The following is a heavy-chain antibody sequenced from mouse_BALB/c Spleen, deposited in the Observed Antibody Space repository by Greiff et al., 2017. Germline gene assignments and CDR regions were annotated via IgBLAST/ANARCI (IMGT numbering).Heavy chain of an antibody. D-gene: IGHD2-4*01. V-gene: IGHV2-9*02. J-gene: IGHJ4*01. CDR1: GFSLTSYG. Sequence: QVQLKESGPGLVAPSQSLSITCTVSGFSLTSYGVHWVRQPPGKGLEWLGVIWDGGSTNYNSALMSRLSISKDNSKSQVFLKMNSLQTDDTAMYYCAREDDYDEAMDYWGQGTSVTVSS. CDR3: AREDDYDEAMDY. CDR2: IWDGGST.